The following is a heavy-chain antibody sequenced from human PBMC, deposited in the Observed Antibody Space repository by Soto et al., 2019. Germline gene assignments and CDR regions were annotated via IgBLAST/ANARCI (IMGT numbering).Heavy chain of an antibody. D-gene: IGHD2-21*01. CDR3: LRRMNIPSCYLDL. Sequence: QVELQQSGPGVVRPSETLSLTCSVSGASISKTSSYWGWIRQPPGKGLEWIGSINSSGTAYYSPPIRSRASLAVGTSAIQFSLRLLSVTAAATAFSFCLRRMNIPSCYLDLWGRETPVIVSS. CDR1: GASISKTSSY. V-gene: IGHV4-39*01. J-gene: IGHJ2*01. CDR2: INSSGTA.